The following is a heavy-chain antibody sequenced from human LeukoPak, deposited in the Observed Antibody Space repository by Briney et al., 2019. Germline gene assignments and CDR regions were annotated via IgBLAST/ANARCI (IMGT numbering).Heavy chain of an antibody. CDR1: GFTFSSYS. Sequence: GGSLRLSCAASGFTFSSYSMNWVRQAPGKGLEWVSSISSSSSYIYYADSVKGRFTISRDNAKNSQYLQMNSLRAEDTAVYYCASAGTTGTKGMDVWGKGTTVTVSS. D-gene: IGHD1-1*01. V-gene: IGHV3-21*01. J-gene: IGHJ6*04. CDR2: ISSSSSYI. CDR3: ASAGTTGTKGMDV.